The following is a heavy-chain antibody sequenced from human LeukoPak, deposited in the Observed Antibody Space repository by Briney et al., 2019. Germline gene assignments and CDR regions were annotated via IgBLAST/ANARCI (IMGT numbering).Heavy chain of an antibody. V-gene: IGHV3-23*01. CDR3: AKGSPYRLYYYYGMDV. Sequence: PGGSLRLSCAASGFTFSSYAMSWVRQAPGKGLEWVSAISGSGGSTYYADSVKGRFTISRDNSKNTLYLQMNSLRAEDTAVCYCAKGSPYRLYYYYGMDVWGQGTTVTVSS. CDR2: ISGSGGST. CDR1: GFTFSSYA. J-gene: IGHJ6*02. D-gene: IGHD3-16*01.